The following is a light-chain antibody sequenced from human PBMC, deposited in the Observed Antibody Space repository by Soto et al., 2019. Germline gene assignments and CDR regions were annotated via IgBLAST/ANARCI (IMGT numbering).Light chain of an antibody. Sequence: QSVLTQPPSAAETPGQSVTISCSGSSSNIGSNTVNWYQQLPGTAPKLLIYSNYQRPSGVPDRFSGSKSGTSASLAISGLQSEDEANYYCAAWDDSLNGWVFGGGTKLTVL. V-gene: IGLV1-44*01. CDR1: SSNIGSNT. J-gene: IGLJ3*02. CDR2: SNY. CDR3: AAWDDSLNGWV.